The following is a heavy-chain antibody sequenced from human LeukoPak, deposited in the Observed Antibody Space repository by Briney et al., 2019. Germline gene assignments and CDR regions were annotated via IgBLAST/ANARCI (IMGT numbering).Heavy chain of an antibody. CDR1: GGTFSSYA. J-gene: IGHJ5*02. Sequence: VKVSCKASGGTFSSYAISWVRQAPGQGLEWMGGIIPIFGTANYAQKFQGRVTITADESTSTAYMELSSLRSEDTAVYYCARGGNQLLFSNWFDPWGQGTLVTVSS. CDR2: IIPIFGTA. CDR3: ARGGNQLLFSNWFDP. D-gene: IGHD2-2*01. V-gene: IGHV1-69*01.